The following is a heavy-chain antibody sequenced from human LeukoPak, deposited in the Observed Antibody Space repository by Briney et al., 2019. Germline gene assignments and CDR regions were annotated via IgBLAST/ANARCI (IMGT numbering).Heavy chain of an antibody. J-gene: IGHJ3*02. D-gene: IGHD3-16*01. V-gene: IGHV4-59*01. Sequence: SETLSLTCTVSGGSISSYYWSWIRQPPGKGLEWIGYIYYSGSTNYNPSLKSRVTISVDTSKNQFSLKLSSVTAADTAVYYCAREGGNDAFDIWGQGTMVTVSS. CDR2: IYYSGST. CDR3: AREGGNDAFDI. CDR1: GGSISSYY.